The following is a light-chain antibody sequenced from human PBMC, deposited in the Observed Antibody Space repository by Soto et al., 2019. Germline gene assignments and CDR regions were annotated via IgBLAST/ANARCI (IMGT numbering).Light chain of an antibody. CDR1: QSVDSSY. Sequence: EIVLTQSPGTLSLSPGERATLSCRASQSVDSSYTAWYQQKPGQAPRLLIYGASNRATGIPDRFSGTGSGTDCTRTISRLEPEDVAVYYWQQYGTSPPLYTFGQGTKLEI. CDR2: GAS. V-gene: IGKV3-20*01. J-gene: IGKJ2*01. CDR3: QQYGTSPPLYT.